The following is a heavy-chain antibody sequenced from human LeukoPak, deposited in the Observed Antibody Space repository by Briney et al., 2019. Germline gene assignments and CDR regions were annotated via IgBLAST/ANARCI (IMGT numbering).Heavy chain of an antibody. Sequence: GGSLRLSCAASGFTFSSYGMHWVRQAPGKGLEWVAVISYDGSNKYYADSVKGRFTISRDNSKNTLYLQMNSLRVEDTAVYYCAKDWKPDGLYDLDYWGQGTLVTVSS. CDR2: ISYDGSNK. V-gene: IGHV3-30*18. D-gene: IGHD5/OR15-5a*01. J-gene: IGHJ4*02. CDR3: AKDWKPDGLYDLDY. CDR1: GFTFSSYG.